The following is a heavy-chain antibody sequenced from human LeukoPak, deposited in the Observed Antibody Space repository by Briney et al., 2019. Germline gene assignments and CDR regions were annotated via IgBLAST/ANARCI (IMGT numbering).Heavy chain of an antibody. CDR3: AREMASIDRLGYYYYYYMDV. V-gene: IGHV3-53*01. J-gene: IGHJ6*03. CDR2: IHSGGST. Sequence: PGGSLRLSCAASGFTVSSNYMSWVRQAPGKGLEWVSGIHSGGSTYYADSVKGRFTISRDNSKNTLYLQMNSLRAEDTAVYYCAREMASIDRLGYYYYYYMDVWGKGTTVTVSS. D-gene: IGHD5-24*01. CDR1: GFTVSSNY.